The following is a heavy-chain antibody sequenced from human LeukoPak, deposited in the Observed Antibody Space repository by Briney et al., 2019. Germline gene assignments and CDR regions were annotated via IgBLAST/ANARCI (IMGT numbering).Heavy chain of an antibody. Sequence: GGSLRLSCAASRFTFSSYWMSWVRQAPGKGLEWVANIRQDGSEKYYVGSVKGRFTISRDNAKNSLFLQMQSLRAEDTAVYYCVREIGCGSNWRTYYYDAMDVWGQGTTVTVSS. D-gene: IGHD1-26*01. CDR3: VREIGCGSNWRTYYYDAMDV. CDR1: RFTFSSYW. V-gene: IGHV3-7*01. J-gene: IGHJ6*02. CDR2: IRQDGSEK.